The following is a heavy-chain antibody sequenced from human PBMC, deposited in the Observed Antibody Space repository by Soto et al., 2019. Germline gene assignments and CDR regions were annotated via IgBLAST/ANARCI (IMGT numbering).Heavy chain of an antibody. Sequence: ASVNVSCKASGYTFTSYYMHWVRQAPGQGLEWMGIINPSGGSTSYAQKFQGRVTMTRDTSTSTVYMELSSLRSEDTAVFYCARDQTTVVPTGAFDIWGQGTMVTVSS. V-gene: IGHV1-46*01. CDR3: ARDQTTVVPTGAFDI. D-gene: IGHD4-17*01. CDR1: GYTFTSYY. J-gene: IGHJ3*02. CDR2: INPSGGST.